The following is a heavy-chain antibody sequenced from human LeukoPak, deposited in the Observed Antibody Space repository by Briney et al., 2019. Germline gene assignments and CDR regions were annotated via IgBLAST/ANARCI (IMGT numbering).Heavy chain of an antibody. D-gene: IGHD6-19*01. CDR1: GYSISSGYY. J-gene: IGHJ4*02. CDR3: ARHSSGWYGGDY. Sequence: SETLSLTCAVSGYSISSGYYWGWIRQPPGKGLEWIGSIYHSGSTYYNPSLKSRVTISVDTSKNQFSLKLSSVTAADTAVYYCARHSSGWYGGDYWGQGAQVTVSS. V-gene: IGHV4-38-2*01. CDR2: IYHSGST.